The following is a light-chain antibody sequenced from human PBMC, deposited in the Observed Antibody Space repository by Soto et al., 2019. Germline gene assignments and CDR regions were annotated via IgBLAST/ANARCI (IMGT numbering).Light chain of an antibody. J-gene: IGKJ4*01. CDR3: LQYGGSPLT. Sequence: ENVLTQSPGTLSLSAGERVTLSCRASQSVASNSIAWYLKKPGQAPRLLIYAAFRRAIGIPDRFSGSGSGTDFIFTISNLQPEDFAVYYCLQYGGSPLTFGGGTRVEVK. V-gene: IGKV3-20*01. CDR1: QSVASNS. CDR2: AAF.